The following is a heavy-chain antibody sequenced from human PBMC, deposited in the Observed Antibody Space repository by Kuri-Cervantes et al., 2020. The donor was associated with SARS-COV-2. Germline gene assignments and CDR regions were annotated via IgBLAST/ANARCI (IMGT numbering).Heavy chain of an antibody. CDR1: GFTFSSYN. V-gene: IGHV3-30*04. CDR3: ARESSSSLNYYYGMDI. CDR2: ISFYRHDA. J-gene: IGHJ6*02. Sequence: GESLKISCAASGFTFSSYNMHWVRQPPSKGLEWVAIISFYRHDAHYADSVKGRFTISRDNSKNTLYLQMDSLTTEDTAVYYCARESSSSLNYYYGMDIWGQGTSVTVSS. D-gene: IGHD6-6*01.